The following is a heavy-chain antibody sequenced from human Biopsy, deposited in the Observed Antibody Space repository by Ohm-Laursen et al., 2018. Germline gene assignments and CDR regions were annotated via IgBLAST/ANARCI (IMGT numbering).Heavy chain of an antibody. J-gene: IGHJ4*02. V-gene: IGHV1-24*01. CDR1: GDTLTDLS. D-gene: IGHD6-19*01. Sequence: SVKVSCKLSGDTLTDLSMHWLRQAPGEGLEWLGGFAPEDGATFYAHKFQGRVTVTEDTSTDTAYMELNSLRSEDTAVYYCATGIRTGWYYFDSWGQGTLVTVSS. CDR2: FAPEDGAT. CDR3: ATGIRTGWYYFDS.